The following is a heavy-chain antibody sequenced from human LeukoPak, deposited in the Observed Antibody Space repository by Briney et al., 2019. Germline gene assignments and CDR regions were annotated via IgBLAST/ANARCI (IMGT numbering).Heavy chain of an antibody. CDR2: ISAYNGNT. D-gene: IGHD3-3*01. J-gene: IGHJ4*02. V-gene: IGHV1-18*01. CDR3: ARSGPRTTSTIFGVVINFTPFDC. Sequence: ASVKVSCKASGYTFTGYGISWVRQAPGQGLEWMGWISAYNGNTNYAQKLQGRVTMTTDTSTSTAYMELRSLRSDDTAVYYCARSGPRTTSTIFGVVINFTPFDCWGQGTLVTVSS. CDR1: GYTFTGYG.